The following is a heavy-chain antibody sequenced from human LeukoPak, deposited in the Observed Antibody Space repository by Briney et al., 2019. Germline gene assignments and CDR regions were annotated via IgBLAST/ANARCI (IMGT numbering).Heavy chain of an antibody. CDR1: EYRFTSYW. Sequence: GESLKISCKGSEYRFTSYWISWVRQMPGKGLEWTGRIDPSDSYTIYSPSFQGHVTISADKSISTAYLQWSRLKASDTAIYYCARHEGSGSYYSYWGQGTLVTVSS. V-gene: IGHV5-10-1*01. CDR2: IDPSDSYT. D-gene: IGHD1-26*01. J-gene: IGHJ4*02. CDR3: ARHEGSGSYYSY.